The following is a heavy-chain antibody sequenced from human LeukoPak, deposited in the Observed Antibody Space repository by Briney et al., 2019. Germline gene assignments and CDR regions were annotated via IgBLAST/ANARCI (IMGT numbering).Heavy chain of an antibody. D-gene: IGHD3-10*01. J-gene: IGHJ4*02. V-gene: IGHV3-21*04. Sequence: GGSLRLSCAASGFTFSSYSMNWVRQAPGKGLEWVSSISSSSYIYYADSVKGRFTISRDDAKNSLFLQMNSLRAEDTALYYCAKDIGSYYDYWGQGILVTVSS. CDR1: GFTFSSYS. CDR2: ISSSSYI. CDR3: AKDIGSYYDY.